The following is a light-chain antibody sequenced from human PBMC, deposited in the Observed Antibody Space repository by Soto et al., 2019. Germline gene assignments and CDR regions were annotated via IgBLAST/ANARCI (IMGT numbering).Light chain of an antibody. Sequence: DIQLTQSPSFLSASVGDRVTISCRASQGISDYLAWYQQKPGKAPKLLIYGASTLQSGVPSRFSGSASGTEFTLTISSLQPEDFATYFCQQFNAYPLTVGGGTKLDIK. V-gene: IGKV1-9*01. CDR2: GAS. CDR1: QGISDY. CDR3: QQFNAYPLT. J-gene: IGKJ4*01.